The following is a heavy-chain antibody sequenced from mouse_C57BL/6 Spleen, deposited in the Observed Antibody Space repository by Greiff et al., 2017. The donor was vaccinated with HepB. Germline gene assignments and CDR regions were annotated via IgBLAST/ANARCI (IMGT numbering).Heavy chain of an antibody. CDR3: ARGVMAHHEGVNFDV. Sequence: VQLQQPGAELVKPGASVKLSCKASGYTFTSYWMHWVKQRPGQGLEWIGMIHPNSGSTNYNEKFKSKATLTVDKSSSTAYMQLSSLTSEDSAVYYCARGVMAHHEGVNFDVWGTGTTVTVSS. CDR1: GYTFTSYW. CDR2: IHPNSGST. V-gene: IGHV1-64*01. D-gene: IGHD2-3*01. J-gene: IGHJ1*03.